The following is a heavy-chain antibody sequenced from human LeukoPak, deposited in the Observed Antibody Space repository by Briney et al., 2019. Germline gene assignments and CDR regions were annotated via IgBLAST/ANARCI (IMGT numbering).Heavy chain of an antibody. Sequence: GGSLRLSCAASGFTFSSYSMNWVRQAPGKGLEWVSYISSSSSTIYYADSVKGRFTISRDNAKNSLYLQMNSLRAEDTALYYCARGPEDSFRSGYYSGEFDYWGQGTLVTVSS. CDR3: ARGPEDSFRSGYYSGEFDY. J-gene: IGHJ4*02. CDR1: GFTFSSYS. D-gene: IGHD3-3*01. CDR2: ISSSSSTI. V-gene: IGHV3-48*04.